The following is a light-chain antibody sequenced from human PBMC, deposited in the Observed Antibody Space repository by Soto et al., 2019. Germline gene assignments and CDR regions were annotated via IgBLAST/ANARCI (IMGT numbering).Light chain of an antibody. V-gene: IGKV1-5*03. CDR1: QSISSW. Sequence: DIQMTQSPSSLSASVEDRVTITCRASQSISSWLAWYQQKPGKAPKLLIYKASSLESGVTSRFSGSGSGTEFTLTISSLQPDDFATYYCQQYSSYPWTFGQGTKVDTK. CDR3: QQYSSYPWT. CDR2: KAS. J-gene: IGKJ1*01.